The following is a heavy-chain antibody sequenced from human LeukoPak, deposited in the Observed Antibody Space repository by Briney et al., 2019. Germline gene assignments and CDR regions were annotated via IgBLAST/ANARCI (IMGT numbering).Heavy chain of an antibody. CDR2: INPNSSGT. D-gene: IGHD3-3*01. V-gene: IGHV1-2*02. Sequence: ASVKVSCKASGYTFTGYYMHWVRQAPGQGLEWMGWINPNSSGTNYAQKFQGRVTMARDTSISTAYMELSRLRSDDTAVYYCAGARLRFLEWSAFDYWGQGTLVTVSS. CDR1: GYTFTGYY. J-gene: IGHJ4*02. CDR3: AGARLRFLEWSAFDY.